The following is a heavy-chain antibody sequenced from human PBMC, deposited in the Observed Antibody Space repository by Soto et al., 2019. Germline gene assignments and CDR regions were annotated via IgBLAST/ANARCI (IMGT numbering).Heavy chain of an antibody. V-gene: IGHV4-30-4*01. D-gene: IGHD1-20*01. CDR3: VSSNWNEGNYYYYYYGMDV. Sequence: SETLSLTCTVSGGSISSGDYYWSWIRQPPGKGLEWIGYIYYSGSTYYNPSLKSRVTISVDTSKNQFSLKLSSVTAADTAVYYCVSSNWNEGNYYYYYYGMDVWGQGTTVTVS. CDR1: GGSISSGDYY. J-gene: IGHJ6*02. CDR2: IYYSGST.